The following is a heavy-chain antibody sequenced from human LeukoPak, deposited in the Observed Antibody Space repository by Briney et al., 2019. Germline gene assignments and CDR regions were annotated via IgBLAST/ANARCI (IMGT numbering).Heavy chain of an antibody. CDR3: ARDFGVADHDAFDI. CDR2: INPNSGGT. CDR1: GYTFTGYY. Sequence: ASVKVSCKASGYTFTGYYMHWARQAPGQGLEWMGRINPNSGGTNYAQKFQGRVTMTRDTSISTAYMELSRLRSDDTAVYYCARDFGVADHDAFDIWGQGTMVTVSS. D-gene: IGHD3-3*01. J-gene: IGHJ3*02. V-gene: IGHV1-2*06.